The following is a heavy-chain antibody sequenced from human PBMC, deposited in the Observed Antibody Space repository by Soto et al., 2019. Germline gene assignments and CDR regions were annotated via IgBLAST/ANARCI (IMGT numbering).Heavy chain of an antibody. Sequence: PSETLSLTCTVSGGSISSGGYYWSWIRQHPGKGLEWIGYIYYSGSTYYNPSLKSRVTISVDTSKNQFSLKLSSVTAADTAVYYCARVGTNYDFWSGYSPNYMDVWGKGTTVTVS. CDR1: GGSISSGGYY. J-gene: IGHJ6*03. V-gene: IGHV4-31*03. D-gene: IGHD3-3*01. CDR3: ARVGTNYDFWSGYSPNYMDV. CDR2: IYYSGST.